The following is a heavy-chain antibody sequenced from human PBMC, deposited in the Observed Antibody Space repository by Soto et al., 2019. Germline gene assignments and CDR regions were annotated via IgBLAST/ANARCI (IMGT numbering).Heavy chain of an antibody. CDR1: GGSFSGYY. D-gene: IGHD6-13*01. Sequence: PSETLSLTCAVYGGSFSGYYWSWIRQPPGKGLEWIGEINHSGSTNYNPSLKSRVTISVDTSKNQFSLKLSSVTAADTAVYYCARGGVAAAGTIHPNWFDPWGQGTRVTVSS. CDR2: INHSGST. J-gene: IGHJ5*02. CDR3: ARGGVAAAGTIHPNWFDP. V-gene: IGHV4-34*01.